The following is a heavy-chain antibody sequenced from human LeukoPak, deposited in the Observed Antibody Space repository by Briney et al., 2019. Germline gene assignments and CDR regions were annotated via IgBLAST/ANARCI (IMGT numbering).Heavy chain of an antibody. CDR2: ISSSGNSR. J-gene: IGHJ5*02. Sequence: GGSLRLSCAASGFILSNYRMNWVRQAPGKGLEWVSYISSSGNSREYADSVKGRFTISRDNAKNSLYLQMNSLRAEDTAVYYCAGATTPWFDPWGQGTLVTVSS. CDR3: AGATTPWFDP. CDR1: GFILSNYR. D-gene: IGHD1-26*01. V-gene: IGHV3-48*04.